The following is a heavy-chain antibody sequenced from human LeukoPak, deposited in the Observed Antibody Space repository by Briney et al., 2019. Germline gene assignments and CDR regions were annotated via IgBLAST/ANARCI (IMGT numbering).Heavy chain of an antibody. Sequence: GGSLRLSCAASGFDLSSNWMHWVRHAPGQGLVWVSRIKGDGISTNYADSVKGRFTISRDIAKNTLYLQMNSLRAEDTGVYYCAKDHYWSIDYWGRGTLVTVSS. J-gene: IGHJ4*02. D-gene: IGHD3-3*01. CDR2: IKGDGIST. CDR3: AKDHYWSIDY. V-gene: IGHV3-74*01. CDR1: GFDLSSNW.